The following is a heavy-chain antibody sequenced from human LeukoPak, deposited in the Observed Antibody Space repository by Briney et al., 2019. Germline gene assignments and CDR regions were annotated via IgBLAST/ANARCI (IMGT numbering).Heavy chain of an antibody. CDR1: GFILSNYW. Sequence: GGSLRLSCGASGFILSNYWLSWVRQAPGKGLEWVANINQDGRRTYYLDSVKGRFTISRDNAKNSLYLQMNSLRDEDTAIYYCAREAPPHDTSDYDFWGQGTLVTVSS. V-gene: IGHV3-7*03. CDR2: INQDGRRT. J-gene: IGHJ4*02. CDR3: AREAPPHDTSDYDF. D-gene: IGHD3-22*01.